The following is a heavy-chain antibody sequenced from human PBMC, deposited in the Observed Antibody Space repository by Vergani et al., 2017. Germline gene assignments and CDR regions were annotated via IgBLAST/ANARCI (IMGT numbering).Heavy chain of an antibody. Sequence: EVQLLESGGDLVQPGGSLRLSCAASGFTFIMHAMSWVRQAPGKGLEWVSTLSASDRRTHYADSVKGRFTISRENSKNTLFLQMHSLRVEDTALYYCAKFPLNITTPDRGDFWGQGSLVTVSS. D-gene: IGHD1-1*01. V-gene: IGHV3-23*01. CDR2: LSASDRRT. CDR3: AKFPLNITTPDRGDF. CDR1: GFTFIMHA. J-gene: IGHJ4*02.